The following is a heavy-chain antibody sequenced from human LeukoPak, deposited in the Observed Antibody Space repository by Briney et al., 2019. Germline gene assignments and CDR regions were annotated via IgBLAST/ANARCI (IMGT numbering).Heavy chain of an antibody. CDR3: ASGYSSGWFPFDY. Sequence: GASVKVSCKASGYTFTSYDINWVRQATGQGLEWMGWMNPNSGNTGYAQKFQGRVTMTRNTSIGTAYMELSSLRSEDTAVYYCASGYSSGWFPFDYWGQGTLVTVSS. J-gene: IGHJ4*02. D-gene: IGHD6-19*01. CDR1: GYTFTSYD. V-gene: IGHV1-8*01. CDR2: MNPNSGNT.